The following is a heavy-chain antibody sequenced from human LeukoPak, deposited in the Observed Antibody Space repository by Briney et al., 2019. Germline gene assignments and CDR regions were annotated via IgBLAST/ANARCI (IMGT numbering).Heavy chain of an antibody. CDR2: IDAGNGRT. D-gene: IGHD6-6*01. CDR1: GYDFTKYA. V-gene: IGHV1-3*01. J-gene: IGHJ4*02. CDR3: ARTRGSSPTLHLGY. Sequence: GASVKVSCKASGYDFTKYAVQWVRQAPGQRLEWMGWIDAGNGRTKYSQDFQGRVTITRDTSARIAYMELRSLRSDDTAVYYCARTRGSSPTLHLGYWGQGTLVTVSS.